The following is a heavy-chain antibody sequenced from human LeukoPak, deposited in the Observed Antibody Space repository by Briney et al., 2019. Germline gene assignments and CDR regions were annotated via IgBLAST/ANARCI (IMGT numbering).Heavy chain of an antibody. V-gene: IGHV3-15*07. CDR1: GFTFSNAW. CDR2: IKSKTDGGTT. CDR3: TTEEERTAAGFDY. J-gene: IGHJ4*02. D-gene: IGHD6-13*01. Sequence: GGSLRLSCAASGFTFSNAWMNWVRQAPGKGLEWVGRIKSKTDGGTTDYAAPVKGRFTISRDDSKNTLYLQMNSPKTEDTAVYYCTTEEERTAAGFDYWGQGTLVTVSP.